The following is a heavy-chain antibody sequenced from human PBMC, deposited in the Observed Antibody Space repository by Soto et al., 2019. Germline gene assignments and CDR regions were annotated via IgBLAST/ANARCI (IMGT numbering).Heavy chain of an antibody. J-gene: IGHJ4*02. Sequence: QVQLQQWGAGLLKPSETLSLTCAVYGGSFSGYYWSWIRQPPGKGLEWIGEINHSGSTNYNPSLKSRVTICVDTAKNQFSLRLSSVTAADTAVYYCARTSGIDPTRVFDYWGQGTLVTVSS. CDR2: INHSGST. V-gene: IGHV4-34*01. D-gene: IGHD2-15*01. CDR3: ARTSGIDPTRVFDY. CDR1: GGSFSGYY.